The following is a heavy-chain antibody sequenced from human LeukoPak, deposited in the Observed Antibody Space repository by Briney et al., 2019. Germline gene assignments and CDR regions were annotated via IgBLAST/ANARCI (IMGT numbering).Heavy chain of an antibody. CDR1: GFTFSSYA. J-gene: IGHJ6*03. CDR2: ISSNGGST. Sequence: GGSLRLSCAASGFTFSSYAMHWVRQAPGKGLEYVSAISSNGGSTYYANSVKGRFTISRDNSRNTLYLQMGSLRAEDMAVYYCARDREYCSSTSCSGNIYYYYYMDVWGKGTTVTVSS. D-gene: IGHD2-2*01. V-gene: IGHV3-64*01. CDR3: ARDREYCSSTSCSGNIYYYYYMDV.